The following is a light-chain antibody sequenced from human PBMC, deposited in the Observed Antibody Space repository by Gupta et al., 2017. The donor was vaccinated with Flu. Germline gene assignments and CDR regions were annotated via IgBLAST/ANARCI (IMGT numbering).Light chain of an antibody. J-gene: IGKJ5*01. CDR1: QSVISY. CDR2: DAS. V-gene: IGKV3-11*01. CDR3: QQRRSWPQT. Sequence: PGERATLSCRASQSVISYLAWYQHKPGQAPRLLIFDASNRATGIPARFSGSGSGTDFTLTISSLEPEDFAVYYCQQRRSWPQTFGQGTQVEIK.